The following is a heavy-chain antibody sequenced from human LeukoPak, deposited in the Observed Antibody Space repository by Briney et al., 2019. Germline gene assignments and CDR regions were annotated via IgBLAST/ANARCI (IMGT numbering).Heavy chain of an antibody. J-gene: IGHJ4*02. Sequence: GGSLRLSCAASGFSFSSFAVDWVRQAPGTGLEWVAVISYDGSNKYYADSVKGRFTISRDNSKNTLYLQMNSLRAEDTAVYYCARGIAAVGIVGVFDCWGQGTLVTVSS. CDR3: ARGIAAVGIVGVFDC. CDR2: ISYDGSNK. CDR1: GFSFSSFA. V-gene: IGHV3-30*14. D-gene: IGHD6-13*01.